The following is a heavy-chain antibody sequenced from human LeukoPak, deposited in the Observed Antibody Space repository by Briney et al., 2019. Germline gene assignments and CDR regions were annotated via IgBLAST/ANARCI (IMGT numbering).Heavy chain of an antibody. CDR1: GYTFTGYY. D-gene: IGHD6-13*01. CDR2: INPNSGGT. Sequence: ASVKVPCKASGYTFTGYYMHWVRQAPGQGLEWMGWINPNSGGTNYAQKFQGRVTMTRDTSISTAYMELSRLRSDDTAVYYCARKADSSSWYGYWGQGTLVTVSS. J-gene: IGHJ4*02. CDR3: ARKADSSSWYGY. V-gene: IGHV1-2*02.